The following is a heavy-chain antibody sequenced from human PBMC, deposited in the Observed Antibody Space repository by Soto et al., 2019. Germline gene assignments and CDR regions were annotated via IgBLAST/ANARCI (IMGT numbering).Heavy chain of an antibody. V-gene: IGHV3-23*01. CDR3: AKATRGPLSGRRSDASHFDS. D-gene: IGHD3-10*01. CDR2: ISGAGDRT. CDR1: GFSFSSYA. J-gene: IGHJ4*02. Sequence: EAQLLESGGSLVQPGGSLRLSCAASGFSFSSYAMNWVRQAPGKGLEWVSIISGAGDRTYYADSVKGRFTISRDNSKNTLHLQMNRLRAEDTAVYHCAKATRGPLSGRRSDASHFDSWGQGTLVTVSS.